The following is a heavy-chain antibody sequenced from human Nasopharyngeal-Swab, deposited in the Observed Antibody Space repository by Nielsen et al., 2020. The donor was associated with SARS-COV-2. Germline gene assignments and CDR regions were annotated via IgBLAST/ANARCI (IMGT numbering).Heavy chain of an antibody. Sequence: GESLKISCKGSGYSFTRNWIGWVRQMPGKGLEWMGIIYPGYSDARYSPSFLGQVTISADKSINTAYLQWSSLKASDTAMYYCARQQIIGTTAPLGPFDIWGQGTMVTVSS. CDR3: ARQQIIGTTAPLGPFDI. D-gene: IGHD1-1*01. J-gene: IGHJ3*02. V-gene: IGHV5-51*01. CDR1: GYSFTRNW. CDR2: IYPGYSDA.